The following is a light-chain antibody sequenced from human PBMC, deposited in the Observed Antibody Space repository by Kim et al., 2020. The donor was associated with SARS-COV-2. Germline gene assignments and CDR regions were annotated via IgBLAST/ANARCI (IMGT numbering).Light chain of an antibody. CDR3: AAWDDSLSGWV. CDR2: RNN. CDR1: STNIGSNY. V-gene: IGLV1-47*01. Sequence: GQRVTISCSGSSTNIGSNYVYWYQQLPGTAPNLLIYRNNQRPSGVPDRFSGSKSGTSASLAISGLRSEDEADYYCAAWDDSLSGWVFGGGTKLTVL. J-gene: IGLJ3*02.